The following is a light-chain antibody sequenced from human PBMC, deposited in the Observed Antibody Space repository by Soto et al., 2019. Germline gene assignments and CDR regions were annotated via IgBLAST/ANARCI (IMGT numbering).Light chain of an antibody. V-gene: IGKV3D-15*01. J-gene: IGKJ1*01. CDR3: QQYNDWPST. CDR1: QNIHTN. Sequence: THSAATLSVSPGEIATLSFRGWQNIHTNLAWYQQKPGQAPRLLIYAASSRPIGIPDRFSGSGSGTEFILTITSLQSEDFAFYYCQQYNDWPSTFGQGTKVDIK. CDR2: AAS.